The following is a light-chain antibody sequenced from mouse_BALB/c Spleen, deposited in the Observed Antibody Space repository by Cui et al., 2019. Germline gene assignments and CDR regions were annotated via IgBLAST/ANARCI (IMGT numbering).Light chain of an antibody. CDR1: QGINKY. Sequence: IQMTQSPSSLSASLGGKVTITCKASQGINKYIAWYQHKPRKGPRLLINYASKLQPGIPSRFSGSGSGRDYSFSISNLEPEDIATYYCLQYDSLWTFGGGTKLEIK. CDR2: YAS. V-gene: IGKV19-93*01. CDR3: LQYDSLWT. J-gene: IGKJ1*01.